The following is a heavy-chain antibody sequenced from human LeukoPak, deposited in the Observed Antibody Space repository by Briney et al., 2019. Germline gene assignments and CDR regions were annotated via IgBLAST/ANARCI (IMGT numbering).Heavy chain of an antibody. V-gene: IGHV3-7*03. D-gene: IGHD1-26*01. CDR1: GFTFSSYW. CDR3: VKDSPPRYSGSPPAY. CDR2: INKDGGEK. J-gene: IGHJ4*02. Sequence: GSLLLSCAASGFTFSSYWMSWVRQAPGKGLEWVANINKDGGEKYYVDSVQGRFTISRDNAKNSLYLQLNSLRADDTAVYYCVKDSPPRYSGSPPAYWGQGTLVTVSS.